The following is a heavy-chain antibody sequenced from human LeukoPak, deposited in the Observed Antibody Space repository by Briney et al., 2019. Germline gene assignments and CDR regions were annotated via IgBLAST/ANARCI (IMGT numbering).Heavy chain of an antibody. CDR3: ARVGDIIVIPTVHH. Sequence: SVNLSFTCAGSGYSISSGYYWGWVRQPPVKGLEWIRTIFHSGSTDYNWSLKSRVTISLDTSKNQLSLKVRCVTAAATDVYYCARVGDIIVIPTVHHWGQGTLVTVS. J-gene: IGHJ4*02. CDR1: GYSISSGYY. CDR2: IFHSGST. V-gene: IGHV4-38-2*01. D-gene: IGHD2-2*01.